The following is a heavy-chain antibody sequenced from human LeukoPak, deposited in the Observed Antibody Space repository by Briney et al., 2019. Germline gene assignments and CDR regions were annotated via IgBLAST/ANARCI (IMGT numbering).Heavy chain of an antibody. Sequence: SETLSLTCAVYGGSFSGYYWSWIRQPPGKGLEWIGEINHSGSTNYNPPLKSRVTISVDTSKNQFSLKLSSVTAADTAVYYCARLSSSWADYFDYWGQGTLVTVSS. V-gene: IGHV4-34*01. CDR3: ARLSSSWADYFDY. D-gene: IGHD6-13*01. J-gene: IGHJ4*02. CDR1: GGSFSGYY. CDR2: INHSGST.